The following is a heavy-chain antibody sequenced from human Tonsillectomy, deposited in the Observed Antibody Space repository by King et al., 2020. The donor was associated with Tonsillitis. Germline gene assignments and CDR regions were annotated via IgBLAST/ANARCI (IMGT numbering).Heavy chain of an antibody. CDR3: AQSGLYSGYDLGEYYFDY. Sequence: VQLQESGPGLVKPSETLSLTCAVSGISISSGYYWGWIRQPPGKGLEWIGSSYHSGRIYSKPSLKRRVTRSVNTPKNQYSLKLSSVTAADTAEYYCAQSGLYSGYDLGEYYFDYWGQGTLVTVSS. CDR1: GISISSGYY. CDR2: SYHSGRI. D-gene: IGHD5-12*01. V-gene: IGHV4-38-2*01. J-gene: IGHJ4*02.